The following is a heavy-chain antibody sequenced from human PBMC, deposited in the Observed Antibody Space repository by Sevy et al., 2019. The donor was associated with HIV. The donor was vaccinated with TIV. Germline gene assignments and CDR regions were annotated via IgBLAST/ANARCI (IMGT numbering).Heavy chain of an antibody. D-gene: IGHD2-15*01. J-gene: IGHJ6*02. CDR1: GGTFSSVA. V-gene: IGHV1-69*13. CDR3: ARGRRLSGGNDYYYYYGMDV. CDR2: IIPMFGTA. Sequence: ASVKVSCKASGGTFSSVAISWVRQAPGQGLEWMGGIIPMFGTANYAQKFQRRVTITADESTSTAYMDLSSLRSEDTAVYYCARGRRLSGGNDYYYYYGMDVWGQGTTVTVSS.